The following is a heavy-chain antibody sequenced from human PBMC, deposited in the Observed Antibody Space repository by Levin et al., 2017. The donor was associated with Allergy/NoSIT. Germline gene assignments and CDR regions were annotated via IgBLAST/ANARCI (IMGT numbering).Heavy chain of an antibody. CDR3: ARATSLGGYVYGWVDY. D-gene: IGHD5-18*01. Sequence: GESLKISCAVSGFTVSSHYMSWVRQAPGKGLEWVSVIYSDGSTYYADSVKGRFTISRDNSRNTVYLQMNSLRAEDAAVYYCARATSLGGYVYGWVDYWGQGTLVTVSS. J-gene: IGHJ4*02. CDR2: IYSDGST. CDR1: GFTVSSHY. V-gene: IGHV3-53*01.